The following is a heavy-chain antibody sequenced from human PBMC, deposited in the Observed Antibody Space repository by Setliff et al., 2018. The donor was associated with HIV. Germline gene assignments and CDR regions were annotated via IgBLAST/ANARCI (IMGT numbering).Heavy chain of an antibody. CDR1: GGSIRSHY. CDR3: AREGPHGSSSWWGGHNWFDP. CDR2: IHYRGST. D-gene: IGHD6-13*01. Sequence: SETLSLTFTVSGGSIRSHYWNWIRQSPGKGLEWIGYIHYRGSTNYNPSLKSRVIISVDMSKNQFSLKLTSVTAADTAVYYCAREGPHGSSSWWGGHNWFDPWGQGTLVTVS. J-gene: IGHJ5*02. V-gene: IGHV4-59*11.